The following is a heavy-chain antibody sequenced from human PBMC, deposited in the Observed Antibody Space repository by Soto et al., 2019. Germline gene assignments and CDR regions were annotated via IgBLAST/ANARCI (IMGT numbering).Heavy chain of an antibody. J-gene: IGHJ4*02. CDR2: IIPIFGTA. CDR3: ARGGYSYGWDYGSGRRYYFDY. Sequence: QVQLVQSGAEVKKPGSSVKVSCKASGGTFSSYAISWVRQAPGQGLEWMGWIIPIFGTANYAQKFQGRVTITADESTSTAYMELSSMRSEDTAVYYCARGGYSYGWDYGSGRRYYFDYWGQGTLVTVSS. CDR1: GGTFSSYA. V-gene: IGHV1-69*01. D-gene: IGHD3-10*01.